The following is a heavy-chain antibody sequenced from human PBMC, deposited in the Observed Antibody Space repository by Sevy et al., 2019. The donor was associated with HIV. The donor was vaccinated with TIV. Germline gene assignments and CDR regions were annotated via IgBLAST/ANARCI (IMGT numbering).Heavy chain of an antibody. CDR1: GFMFSSYW. V-gene: IGHV3-7*01. Sequence: GGSLRLSCVASGFMFSSYWIHWLRQAPGKGLEWVANINEDGSLKYYVDSVKGRFTISRDNAKNSVYLQMNSLRTEDTAVYYCARGASSGWDYFDYWGQGTLVTVSS. J-gene: IGHJ4*02. CDR2: INEDGSLK. D-gene: IGHD6-19*01. CDR3: ARGASSGWDYFDY.